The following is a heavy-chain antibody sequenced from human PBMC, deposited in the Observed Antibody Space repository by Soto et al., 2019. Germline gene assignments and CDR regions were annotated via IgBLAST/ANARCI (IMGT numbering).Heavy chain of an antibody. Sequence: GGSLRLSCVGSGFSFSRYWMNWVRQAPGKGLEWVANIKQDGSEKYYVDSVEGRFTISRDNSKNSMYLQMNSLRAEDTAVYYCASGSLTGGSGWYHPFDYWGQGTLVTVSS. J-gene: IGHJ4*02. CDR2: IKQDGSEK. V-gene: IGHV3-7*03. CDR1: GFSFSRYW. D-gene: IGHD6-19*01. CDR3: ASGSLTGGSGWYHPFDY.